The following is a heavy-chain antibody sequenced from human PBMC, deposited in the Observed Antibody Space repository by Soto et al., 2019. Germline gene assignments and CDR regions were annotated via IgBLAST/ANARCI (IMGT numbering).Heavy chain of an antibody. Sequence: ASVKVSCKASGYTFTSYGISWVRQAPGQGLEWMGWISAYNGNTNYAQKLQGRVTMTTDTSTSTAYMELRSLRSDDTAVYYCARVKGEFKDIVVVVAAPLSGYYYMDVWGKGTTVTVSS. J-gene: IGHJ6*03. CDR1: GYTFTSYG. CDR2: ISAYNGNT. V-gene: IGHV1-18*01. D-gene: IGHD2-15*01. CDR3: ARVKGEFKDIVVVVAAPLSGYYYMDV.